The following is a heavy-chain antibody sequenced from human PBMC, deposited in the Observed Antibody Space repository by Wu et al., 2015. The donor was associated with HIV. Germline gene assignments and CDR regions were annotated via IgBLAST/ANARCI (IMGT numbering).Heavy chain of an antibody. CDR2: INPGIGST. J-gene: IGHJ3*02. V-gene: IGHV1-46*03. D-gene: IGHD6-25*01. Sequence: QVQLVQSGAEVKKPGASVNISCKASGYAFTSYYIHWVRQAPGQGLEWMGLINPGIGSTYYAEKFQGRVTMTRDTSTNTVNMQLGTLTSEDTAVYYCNRGMQRWVNDAFDIWGQGTMVTVS. CDR3: NRGMQRWVNDAFDI. CDR1: GYAFTSYY.